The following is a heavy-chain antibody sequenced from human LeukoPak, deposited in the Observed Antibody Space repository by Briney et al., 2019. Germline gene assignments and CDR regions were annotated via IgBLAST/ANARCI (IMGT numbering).Heavy chain of an antibody. CDR1: GYSISSGYY. CDR2: IYHSGST. Sequence: PSETLSLTCTVSGYSISSGYYWGWIRQPPGKGLEWIGSIYHSGSTYYNPSLKSRVTISVDTSKNQFSLKLSSVTAADTAVYYCARDEYYDFWSGYFPPGVWGKGTTVTVSS. J-gene: IGHJ6*04. CDR3: ARDEYYDFWSGYFPPGV. D-gene: IGHD3-3*01. V-gene: IGHV4-38-2*02.